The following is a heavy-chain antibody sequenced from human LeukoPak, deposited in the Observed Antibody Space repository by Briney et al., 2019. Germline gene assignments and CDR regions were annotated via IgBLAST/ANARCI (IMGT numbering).Heavy chain of an antibody. D-gene: IGHD1-7*01. CDR1: GFTFSSYA. J-gene: IGHJ4*02. CDR3: TTAKYNWNYVLDY. Sequence: GGSLRLSCAASGFTFSSYAMSWVRQAPGKGLEWVSAISGSGGSTYYADSVKGRFTISRDNSKNTLYLQMNSLKIEDTAVYYCTTAKYNWNYVLDYWGQGTLVTVSS. V-gene: IGHV3-23*01. CDR2: ISGSGGST.